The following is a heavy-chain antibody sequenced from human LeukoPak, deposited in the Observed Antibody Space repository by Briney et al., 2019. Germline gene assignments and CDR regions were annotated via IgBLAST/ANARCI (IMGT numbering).Heavy chain of an antibody. Sequence: PGGSLRLSCAASGFTFSSYWMHWVRQAPGKGLVWVSRINTDGSSTSYADSVKGRFTISRDNAKNTLYLQMNSLRAEDTAVYYCARVRSFPYYYDSTDYWGQGTLVTVSS. V-gene: IGHV3-74*01. J-gene: IGHJ4*02. CDR1: GFTFSSYW. CDR3: ARVRSFPYYYDSTDY. CDR2: INTDGSST. D-gene: IGHD3-22*01.